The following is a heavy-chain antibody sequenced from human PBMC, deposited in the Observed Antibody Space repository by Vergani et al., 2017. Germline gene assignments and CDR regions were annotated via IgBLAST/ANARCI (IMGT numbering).Heavy chain of an antibody. J-gene: IGHJ6*02. CDR1: GYTFTNHA. Sequence: QVQLVQSGSELKKPGASVKVSCKASGYTFTNHAMNWVRQAPGQGLEWMGWINTDTGNPTYAQGFTGRFVFSLDTSVSTAYLQISGLKADDTAVYYCARAVRRVLDYYGLDVWGQGTTVTVSS. CDR3: ARAVRRVLDYYGLDV. D-gene: IGHD1-1*01. V-gene: IGHV7-4-1*02. CDR2: INTDTGNP.